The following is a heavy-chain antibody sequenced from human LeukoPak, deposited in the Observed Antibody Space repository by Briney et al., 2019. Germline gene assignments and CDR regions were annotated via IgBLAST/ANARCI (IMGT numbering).Heavy chain of an antibody. CDR2: INPNSGGT. Sequence: ASVKVSCKTSGYTFTGYYIHWVRQAPGQGLEWMGWINPNSGGTSYAQKFQGRVTMTRDTSISTAYMELSRLRSDDTAVYYCARAQILDYWGQGTLVTVSS. CDR1: GYTFTGYY. CDR3: ARAQILDY. J-gene: IGHJ4*02. V-gene: IGHV1-2*02.